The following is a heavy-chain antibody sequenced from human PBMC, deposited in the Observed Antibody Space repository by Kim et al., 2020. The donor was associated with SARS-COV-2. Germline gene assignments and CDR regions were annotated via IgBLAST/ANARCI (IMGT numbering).Heavy chain of an antibody. V-gene: IGHV1-46*01. CDR3: ARVSGYSSSWYGRRGYFDY. CDR2: INPSGGST. Sequence: ASVKVSCKASGYTFTSYYMHWVRQAPGQGLEWMGIINPSGGSTRYAQKFQGRVTMTRDTSTSTVYMELSSLRSEDTAVYYCARVSGYSSSWYGRRGYFDYWGQGTLVTVSS. J-gene: IGHJ4*02. D-gene: IGHD6-13*01. CDR1: GYTFTSYY.